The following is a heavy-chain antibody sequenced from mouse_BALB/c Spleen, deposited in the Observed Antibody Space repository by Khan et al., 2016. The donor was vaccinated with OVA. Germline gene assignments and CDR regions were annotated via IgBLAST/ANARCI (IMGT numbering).Heavy chain of an antibody. J-gene: IGHJ3*01. CDR3: ARELRLGGFAY. D-gene: IGHD1-2*01. CDR1: GISLTDYG. V-gene: IGHV2-6-7*01. CDR2: IWGDGST. Sequence: QMQLEESGPGLVAPSQSLSITCTVSGISLTDYGVNWVRQPPGKRLEWLGMIWGDGSTDYDSALKSRLSINKDNSKSQVFLKMNSLQTDDTARYYCARELRLGGFAYWGQGTLVTVSA.